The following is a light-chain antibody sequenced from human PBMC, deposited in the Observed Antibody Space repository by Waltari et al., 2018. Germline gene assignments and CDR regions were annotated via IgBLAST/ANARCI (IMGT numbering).Light chain of an antibody. Sequence: DTQMTQSPSSLSASVGDRVPITCQTSPDTTKYLNWYQQKSGKAPKLLIYEASLLETGVPSRFSGRGSGTDFTLTISSLQPEDFATYFCQQYANLPITFGQGTRL. CDR3: QQYANLPIT. J-gene: IGKJ5*01. CDR2: EAS. CDR1: PDTTKY. V-gene: IGKV1-33*01.